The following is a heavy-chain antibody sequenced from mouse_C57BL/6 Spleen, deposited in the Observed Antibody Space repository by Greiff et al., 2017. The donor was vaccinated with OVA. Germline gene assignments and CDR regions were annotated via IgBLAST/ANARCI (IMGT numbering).Heavy chain of an antibody. CDR3: ARGATVVATRYFDV. D-gene: IGHD1-1*01. J-gene: IGHJ1*03. V-gene: IGHV5-17*01. CDR1: GFTFSDYG. CDR2: ISSGSSTI. Sequence: VQLKESGGGLVKPGGSLKLSCAASGFTFSDYGMHWVRQAPEKGLEWVAYISSGSSTIYYADTVKGRFTISRDNAKNTLFLQMTSLRSEDTAMYYCARGATVVATRYFDVWGTGTTVTVSS.